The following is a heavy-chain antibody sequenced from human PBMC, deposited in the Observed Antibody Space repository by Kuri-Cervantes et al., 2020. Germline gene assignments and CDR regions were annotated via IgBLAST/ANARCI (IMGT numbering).Heavy chain of an antibody. V-gene: IGHV1-8*01. CDR2: MNPNSGNT. CDR1: GYTFTSYD. D-gene: IGHD3-3*01. Sequence: ASVKVSCKASGYTFTSYDINWVRQATGQGLEWMGWMNPNSGNTGYAQKFQGRVTMTRNTSTSTAYMELRSLRSDDTAVYYCARDQSNYDFWSGYFGYYYYGMDVWGQGTTVTVSS. J-gene: IGHJ6*02. CDR3: ARDQSNYDFWSGYFGYYYYGMDV.